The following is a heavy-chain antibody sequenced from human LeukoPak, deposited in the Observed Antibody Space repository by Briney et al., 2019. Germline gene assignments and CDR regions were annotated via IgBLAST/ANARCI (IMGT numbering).Heavy chain of an antibody. CDR2: ISSSSSYT. CDR3: ARGDYDSSGYEAFAI. J-gene: IGHJ3*02. D-gene: IGHD3-22*01. Sequence: PGGSLRLSCAASGFTFSDYYMSWIRQAPGKGLEWVSYISSSSSYTNYADSVKGRFTISRDNAKNSLYLQMNSLRAEDTAVYYCARGDYDSSGYEAFAIWGQGTMVTVSS. V-gene: IGHV3-11*05. CDR1: GFTFSDYY.